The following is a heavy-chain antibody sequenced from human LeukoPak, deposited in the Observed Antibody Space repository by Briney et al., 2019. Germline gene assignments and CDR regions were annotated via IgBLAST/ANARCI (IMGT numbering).Heavy chain of an antibody. D-gene: IGHD5-18*01. J-gene: IGHJ3*02. CDR1: GFTFSSYG. Sequence: GRSLRLSCAASGFTFSSYGMHWVRQAPGKGLEWVAVISYDGSNKYYADSVKGRFTISRDNSKNTLYLQMNSLRAEDTAVYYCAILETDRGYSYGYEGKGVFDIWGQGTMVTVSS. CDR2: ISYDGSNK. V-gene: IGHV3-30*03. CDR3: AILETDRGYSYGYEGKGVFDI.